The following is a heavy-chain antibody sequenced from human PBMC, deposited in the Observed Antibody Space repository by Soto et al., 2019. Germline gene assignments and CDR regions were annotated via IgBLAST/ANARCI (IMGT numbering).Heavy chain of an antibody. CDR1: GVSISHGAYY. CDR2: IYYSGDT. Sequence: QVQLQESGPGLVKPSQTLSLTCTVSGVSISHGAYYWSWIRQLPGKGLAWIGYIYYSGDTQYNPSLKSRITVSIDTSKNQFSLKMNSVTAADTAMYFCARVDSASWLDYWGQGTLVTVSS. J-gene: IGHJ4*02. V-gene: IGHV4-31*03. CDR3: ARVDSASWLDY. D-gene: IGHD6-13*01.